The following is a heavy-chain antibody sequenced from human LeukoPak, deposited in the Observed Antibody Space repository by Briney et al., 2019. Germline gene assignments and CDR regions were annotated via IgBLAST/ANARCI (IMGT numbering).Heavy chain of an antibody. Sequence: GASVKVSCKASGYTFTSYYMHWVRQAPGQGLEWMGWINPKSGGTNYAQKFQGRVTMTRDTSISTAYMELSRLRSDDTAVYYCARLSCSAGSCYYVFDYWGQGTLVTVSS. CDR3: ARLSCSAGSCYYVFDY. D-gene: IGHD2-15*01. CDR2: INPKSGGT. V-gene: IGHV1-2*02. CDR1: GYTFTSYY. J-gene: IGHJ4*02.